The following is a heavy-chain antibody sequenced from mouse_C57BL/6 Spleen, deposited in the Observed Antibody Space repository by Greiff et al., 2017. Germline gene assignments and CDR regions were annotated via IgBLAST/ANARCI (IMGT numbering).Heavy chain of an antibody. CDR1: GFTFSDYG. CDR2: ISSGSSTI. Sequence: DVHLVESGGGLVKPGGSLKLSCAASGFTFSDYGMHWVRQAPEKGLEWVAYISSGSSTIYYADTVKGRFTISRDNAKNTLFLQMTSLRSEDTAMYYCAGGDMVTTGYWGQGTTLTVSS. J-gene: IGHJ2*01. CDR3: AGGDMVTTGY. V-gene: IGHV5-17*01. D-gene: IGHD2-2*01.